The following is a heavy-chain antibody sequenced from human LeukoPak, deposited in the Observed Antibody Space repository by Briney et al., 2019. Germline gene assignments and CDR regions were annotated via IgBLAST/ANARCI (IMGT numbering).Heavy chain of an antibody. D-gene: IGHD1-7*01. J-gene: IGHJ4*02. Sequence: SETLSLTCTVSGYSISSGYYWGWIRQPPGKGLEWIGSIYHSGNTYYNPSLKSRVSISVDTSKNQFSLKLSSVTAADTAVYYCARGNWDYNYWGQGTLVTVSS. CDR2: IYHSGNT. CDR3: ARGNWDYNY. V-gene: IGHV4-38-2*02. CDR1: GYSISSGYY.